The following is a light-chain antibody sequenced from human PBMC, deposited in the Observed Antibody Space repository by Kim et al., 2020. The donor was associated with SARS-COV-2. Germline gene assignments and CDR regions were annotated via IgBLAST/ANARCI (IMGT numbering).Light chain of an antibody. CDR3: HQYGRTPWT. J-gene: IGKJ1*01. CDR1: QSVTSTY. Sequence: SPGERPTPPARASQSVTSTYLAWFKQKPGQAPRPLIYGESSRANGIPDRFRASGSGTDFSLTISRLEPEDFAVYYCHQYGRTPWTFGQGTKVDIK. V-gene: IGKV3-20*01. CDR2: GES.